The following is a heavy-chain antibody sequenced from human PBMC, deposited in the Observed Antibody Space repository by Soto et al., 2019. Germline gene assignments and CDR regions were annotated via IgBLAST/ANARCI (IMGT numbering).Heavy chain of an antibody. Sequence: QVRLVQSGAEVKEPGDSVRVSCEASGYTFTAYHIHWVRQAPVQGLEWMGWINPKFGDTGYAQDFQGRVSMTSDMSISTVYMELSRLTSADTAIYSCARNMDYYYGRGSGNGHGVWGQGTTVTVFS. CDR1: GYTFTAYH. CDR3: ARNMDYYYGRGSGNGHGV. J-gene: IGHJ6*02. V-gene: IGHV1-2*02. D-gene: IGHD3-10*02. CDR2: INPKFGDT.